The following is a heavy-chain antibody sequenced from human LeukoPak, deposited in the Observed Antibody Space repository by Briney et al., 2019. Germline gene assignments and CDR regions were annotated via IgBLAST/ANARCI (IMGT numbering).Heavy chain of an antibody. J-gene: IGHJ4*02. D-gene: IGHD6-13*01. Sequence: GGSLRLSCAASGFTFSNYGIHWVRQAPGKGLEWVAVISYDATNKYYRDSVKGRFTISRDNSKNTLYLQMNSLRVEDTAVYYCARDQDVAAAGTWGSIDYWGQGTLVTVSS. CDR1: GFTFSNYG. V-gene: IGHV3-30*03. CDR2: ISYDATNK. CDR3: ARDQDVAAAGTWGSIDY.